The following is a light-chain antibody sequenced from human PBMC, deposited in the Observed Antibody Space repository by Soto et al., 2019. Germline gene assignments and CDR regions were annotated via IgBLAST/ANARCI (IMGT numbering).Light chain of an antibody. J-gene: IGLJ1*01. Sequence: QSVLTQPASVSGSPGQSITIPCTGTSSEVGSYNLVSWYQQHPGKAPKLMIYEGSKRPSGVSNRFSGSKSGNTASLTISGLQAEDEADYYCCSYAGSSTPGVFGTGTKVTVL. CDR2: EGS. V-gene: IGLV2-23*01. CDR1: SSEVGSYNL. CDR3: CSYAGSSTPGV.